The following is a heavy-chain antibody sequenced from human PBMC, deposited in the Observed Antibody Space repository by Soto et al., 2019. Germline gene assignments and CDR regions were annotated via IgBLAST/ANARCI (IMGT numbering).Heavy chain of an antibody. D-gene: IGHD1-26*01. Sequence: SVKVSCKASGFDFGSFGIQFLRQTRGRGLEWIGWIVVVSGSTNYARQFQGRVAISRDMSSSTAYLDLYDLKSDDTAVYFCSADHPHMAMGWPVWGQGTTVTVSS. CDR1: GFDFGSFG. V-gene: IGHV1-58*02. J-gene: IGHJ6*02. CDR3: SADHPHMAMGWPV. CDR2: IVVVSGST.